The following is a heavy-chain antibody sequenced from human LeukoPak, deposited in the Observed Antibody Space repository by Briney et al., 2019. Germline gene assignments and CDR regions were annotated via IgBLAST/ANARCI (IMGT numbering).Heavy chain of an antibody. Sequence: ASVKVSCKASGYTFTSYYMHWVRQAPGQGLEWMGIINPTDGSTSYAQKFQGRVTMTRDMSTSTVYMELSSLRSEDTAVYHCARLGDSSGPYFDYWGQGTLVTVSS. CDR2: INPTDGST. D-gene: IGHD3-22*01. V-gene: IGHV1-46*01. J-gene: IGHJ4*02. CDR1: GYTFTSYY. CDR3: ARLGDSSGPYFDY.